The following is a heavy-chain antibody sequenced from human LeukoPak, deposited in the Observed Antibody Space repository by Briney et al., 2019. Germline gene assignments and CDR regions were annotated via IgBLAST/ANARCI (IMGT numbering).Heavy chain of an antibody. V-gene: IGHV3-23*01. CDR3: AKTRSELDY. D-gene: IGHD3-3*01. CDR2: ISGSGGST. CDR1: GFTFSSYS. J-gene: IGHJ4*02. Sequence: GGSLRLSCAASGFTFSSYSMNWVRQAPGKGLEWVSAISGSGGSTYYADSVKGRFTISRDNSKNTLYLQMNSLRVEDTAVYYCAKTRSELDYWGQGTLVTVSS.